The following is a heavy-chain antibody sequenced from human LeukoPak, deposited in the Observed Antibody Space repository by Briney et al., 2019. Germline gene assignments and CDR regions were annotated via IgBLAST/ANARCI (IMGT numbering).Heavy chain of an antibody. Sequence: GASVKVSCKASGYTFTSYGISWVRQAPGQGLEWMGWISAYNGNTNYAQKLQGRVTMTTDTSTSTAYMELRSLRSDDTAVYYCARDENGYTYEDGLDVWGQGTTVTVSS. CDR3: ARDENGYTYEDGLDV. J-gene: IGHJ6*02. CDR2: ISAYNGNT. D-gene: IGHD5-18*01. V-gene: IGHV1-18*01. CDR1: GYTFTSYG.